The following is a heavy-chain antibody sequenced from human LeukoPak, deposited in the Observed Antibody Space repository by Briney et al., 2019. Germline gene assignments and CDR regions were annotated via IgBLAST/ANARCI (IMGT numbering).Heavy chain of an antibody. CDR2: ISASRGST. CDR3: ARDRSGGSYFRL. D-gene: IGHD2-15*01. Sequence: ASVKVSCKASGYTFTSYGISWVRQAPGQRLEWMGWISASRGSTNYAQKFQGRVTMTTETSTTTAYMELRSLESDDTAVYYCARDRSGGSYFRLWGQGTLVTVSP. V-gene: IGHV1-18*01. J-gene: IGHJ4*02. CDR1: GYTFTSYG.